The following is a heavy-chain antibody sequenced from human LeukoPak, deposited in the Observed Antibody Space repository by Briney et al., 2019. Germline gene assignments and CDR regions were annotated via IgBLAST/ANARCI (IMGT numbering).Heavy chain of an antibody. D-gene: IGHD5-12*01. CDR3: ARTWVEEYSGYDLVSDY. CDR2: IYYSGST. Sequence: SETLSLTCTVSGGSISSSSYYWGWIRQPPGKGLEWIGSIYYSGSTYYNPSLKSRVTISVDMSKNQFSLKLSSVTAADTAVYYCARTWVEEYSGYDLVSDYWGQGTLVTVSS. J-gene: IGHJ4*02. V-gene: IGHV4-39*07. CDR1: GGSISSSSYY.